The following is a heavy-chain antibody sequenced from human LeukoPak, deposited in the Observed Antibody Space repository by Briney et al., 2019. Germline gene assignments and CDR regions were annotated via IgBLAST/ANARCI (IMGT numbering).Heavy chain of an antibody. Sequence: PGGSLRLSCAASGFTFSSYAMHWVRQAPGKGLEWVAVISYDGSNKYYADSVKGRFTISRDNSKNTLYLQMNSLRAEDTAVYYCAREPVAAAAPPHYYYYGMDVWGQGTTVTVSS. CDR2: ISYDGSNK. D-gene: IGHD6-13*01. CDR1: GFTFSSYA. V-gene: IGHV3-30-3*01. J-gene: IGHJ6*02. CDR3: AREPVAAAAPPHYYYYGMDV.